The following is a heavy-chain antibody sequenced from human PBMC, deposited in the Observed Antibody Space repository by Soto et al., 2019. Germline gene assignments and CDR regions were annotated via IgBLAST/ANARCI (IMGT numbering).Heavy chain of an antibody. D-gene: IGHD3-16*01. V-gene: IGHV3-53*01. CDR1: GFTVSNNY. CDR2: IYSGGYT. CDR3: APGGGGGGY. Sequence: EVQLVESGGGLIQPGGSLRLSCAVSGFTVSNNYMSWVRQAPGKGLEGVSVIYSGGYTAYGDSVKGRFTISRDNSKNTLFFQINGPRAAAAALYYGAPGGGGGGYWGQGTLVTVSS. J-gene: IGHJ4*02.